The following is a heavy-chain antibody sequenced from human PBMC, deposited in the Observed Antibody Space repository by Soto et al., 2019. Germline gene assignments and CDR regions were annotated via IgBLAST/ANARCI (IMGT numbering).Heavy chain of an antibody. V-gene: IGHV4-39*01. Sequence: PSETLSLTCTVSGGSISSSSYYWGWIRQPPGKGLEWIGSIYYSGSTYYNPSLKSRVTISVDTSKNQFSLKLSSVTAADTAVYYCAYLPILYYYGSGILAPVDYWGQGTLVTVSS. CDR2: IYYSGST. CDR1: GGSISSSSYY. D-gene: IGHD3-10*01. J-gene: IGHJ4*02. CDR3: AYLPILYYYGSGILAPVDY.